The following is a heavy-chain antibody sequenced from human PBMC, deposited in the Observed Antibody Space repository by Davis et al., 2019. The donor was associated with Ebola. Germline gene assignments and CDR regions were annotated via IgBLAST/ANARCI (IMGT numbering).Heavy chain of an antibody. CDR3: ARRILLSSRGGVDV. CDR1: GFTFRNYA. D-gene: IGHD2/OR15-2a*01. V-gene: IGHV3-48*02. CDR2: IGSSGHDI. Sequence: GESLKISCAASGFTFRNYAMMWVRQAPGKGLEWVSYIGSSGHDINYAESVKGRFTISRDDAEDSLYLHMNSLRDEDTAVYYCARRILLSSRGGVDVWGQGTTVTVSS. J-gene: IGHJ6*02.